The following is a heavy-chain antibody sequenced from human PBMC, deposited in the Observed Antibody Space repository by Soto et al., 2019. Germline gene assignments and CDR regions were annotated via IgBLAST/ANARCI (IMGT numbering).Heavy chain of an antibody. CDR3: AKPQHEQQPRPHDAFDI. CDR1: GFTFSSYA. V-gene: IGHV3-23*01. Sequence: PGGSLRLSCAASGFTFSSYAMSWVRQAQGKGLEWVSAISGSGGSTYYADSVKGRFTISRDNSKNTLYLQMNSLRAEDTAVYYCAKPQHEQQPRPHDAFDIWGQGTMVTVSS. D-gene: IGHD6-13*01. CDR2: ISGSGGST. J-gene: IGHJ3*02.